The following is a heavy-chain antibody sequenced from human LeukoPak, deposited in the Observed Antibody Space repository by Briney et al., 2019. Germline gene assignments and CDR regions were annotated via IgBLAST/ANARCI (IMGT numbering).Heavy chain of an antibody. Sequence: GGSLRLSCAASGFTFSSYSMNWVRQAPGKGLEWVSYISSSSSTIYYADSVKGRFTISRDNAKNSLYLQMNSLRAEDTAVYYCARRGATVDYWGQGTLVTVSS. D-gene: IGHD5-24*01. J-gene: IGHJ4*02. CDR2: ISSSSSTI. CDR3: ARRGATVDY. V-gene: IGHV3-48*01. CDR1: GFTFSSYS.